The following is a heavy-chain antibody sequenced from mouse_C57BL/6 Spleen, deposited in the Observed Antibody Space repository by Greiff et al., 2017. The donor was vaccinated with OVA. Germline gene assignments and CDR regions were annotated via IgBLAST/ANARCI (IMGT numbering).Heavy chain of an antibody. V-gene: IGHV1-18*01. D-gene: IGHD1-1*01. CDR1: GYTFTDYN. J-gene: IGHJ4*01. Sequence: EVKLQESGPELVKPGASVKIPCKASGYTFTDYNMDWVKQSHGKSLEWIGDINPNNGGTIYNQKFKGKATLTVDKSSSTAYMELRSLTSEDTAVYYCARSRVYYGSSYAMDYWGQGTSVTVSS. CDR3: ARSRVYYGSSYAMDY. CDR2: INPNNGGT.